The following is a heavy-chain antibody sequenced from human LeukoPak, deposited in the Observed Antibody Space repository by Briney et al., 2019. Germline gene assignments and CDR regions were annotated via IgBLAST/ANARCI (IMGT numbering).Heavy chain of an antibody. CDR2: IYHSGST. J-gene: IGHJ5*02. CDR3: ARDKYSSSWGGDWFDP. CDR1: GYSISSGYY. Sequence: SETLSLTCAVSGYSISSGYYWGWIRQPPGKGLEWIGSIYHSGSTYYNPSLKSRVTISVDTSKNQFSLKLSSVTAADTAVYYCARDKYSSSWGGDWFDPWGQGTLVTV. D-gene: IGHD6-13*01. V-gene: IGHV4-38-2*02.